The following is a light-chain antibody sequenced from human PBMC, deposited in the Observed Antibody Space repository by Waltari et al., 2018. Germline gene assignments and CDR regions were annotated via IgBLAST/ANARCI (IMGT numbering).Light chain of an antibody. CDR1: QSVDSN. CDR3: QQYNNWPLT. V-gene: IGKV3-15*01. J-gene: IGKJ5*01. CDR2: GAS. Sequence: ERVMTQSPATLSVSPGERATLSCRARQSVDSNVAWYQQKPGQAPRLLIYGASTRATGIPARCSGSGSGTDFTLTISSLQSEDFALYYCQQYNNWPLTFGQGTRLEIK.